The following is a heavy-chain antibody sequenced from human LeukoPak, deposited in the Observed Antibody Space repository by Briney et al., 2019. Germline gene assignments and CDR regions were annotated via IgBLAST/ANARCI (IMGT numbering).Heavy chain of an antibody. J-gene: IGHJ4*02. Sequence: GGSLRLSCAASGFSFSSYGIHWVRQAPGKGPEWVAVISYDGNNKYYADYVKGRFTISRDNSKNTLYLQMNSLRTEDTSVYYCAKERYSSSSAYIDYWGQGTLVTVSS. CDR2: ISYDGNNK. D-gene: IGHD6-6*01. CDR1: GFSFSSYG. CDR3: AKERYSSSSAYIDY. V-gene: IGHV3-30*18.